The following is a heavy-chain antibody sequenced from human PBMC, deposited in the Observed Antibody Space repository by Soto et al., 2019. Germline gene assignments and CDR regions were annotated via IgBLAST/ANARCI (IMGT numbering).Heavy chain of an antibody. CDR1: GFTFSIYA. D-gene: IGHD3-10*01. CDR2: ISSRDDKT. Sequence: GGSLGLSCAASGFTFSIYAMSWVRQAPGKGLEWVSTISSRDDKTYYADSVKGRFTMSRDDSKNTLYLQMNSLRGEDTAVYYFARDEVPRNGEWDWSAPWGQGTLVTGFS. J-gene: IGHJ5*02. CDR3: ARDEVPRNGEWDWSAP. V-gene: IGHV3-23*01.